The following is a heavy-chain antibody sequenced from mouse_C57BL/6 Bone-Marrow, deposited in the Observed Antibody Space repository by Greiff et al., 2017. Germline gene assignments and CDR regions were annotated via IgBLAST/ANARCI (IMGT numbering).Heavy chain of an antibody. CDR2: IYPSDSET. J-gene: IGHJ1*03. D-gene: IGHD1-1*01. Sequence: QVQLQQPGAELVRPGSSVKLSCKASGYTFTSYWMDWVKQRPGQGLEWIGNIYPSDSETHYNQKFKDKATLTVDKSSSTAYMQLSSLTSEDSAVYYCVYYYGSSYEYVDVWGTGTTVTVSS. V-gene: IGHV1-61*01. CDR1: GYTFTSYW. CDR3: VYYYGSSYEYVDV.